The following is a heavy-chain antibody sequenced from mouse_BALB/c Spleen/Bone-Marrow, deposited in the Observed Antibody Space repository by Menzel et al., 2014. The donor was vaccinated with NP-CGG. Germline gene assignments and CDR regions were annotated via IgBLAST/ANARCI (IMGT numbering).Heavy chain of an antibody. D-gene: IGHD1-1*01. V-gene: IGHV1-67*01. CDR2: INTYSGDA. CDR1: GYTFTDYS. J-gene: IGHJ2*01. Sequence: ESGPELVRPGVSVKISCKGSGYTFTDYSMRWVKQSHAKSLEWIGVINTYSGDANYNQTFKGKATMTADNSSNTAYMEQTRLTSEESAIYYCARRYGSNPFDHWGQGSTLTVSS. CDR3: ARRYGSNPFDH.